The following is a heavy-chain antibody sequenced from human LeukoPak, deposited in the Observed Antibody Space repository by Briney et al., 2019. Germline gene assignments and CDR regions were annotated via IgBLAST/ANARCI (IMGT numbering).Heavy chain of an antibody. Sequence: GGSLRLSCAASGFTFSSYAMNWVRQAPGKGLEWVSIISDSGGSTYYADSVKGRFTISRDNSKNTLFLQMNSLRVEDTAVYYCAKNLTWESLVYWGQGPLVTVS. J-gene: IGHJ4*02. CDR3: AKNLTWESLVY. D-gene: IGHD1-26*01. CDR1: GFTFSSYA. V-gene: IGHV3-23*01. CDR2: ISDSGGST.